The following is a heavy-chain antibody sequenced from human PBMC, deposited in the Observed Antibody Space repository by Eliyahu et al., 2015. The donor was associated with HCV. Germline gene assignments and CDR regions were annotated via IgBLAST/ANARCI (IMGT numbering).Heavy chain of an antibody. CDR3: ARAQYYYGSGSPFDY. D-gene: IGHD3-10*01. CDR1: GFTFSSYG. J-gene: IGHJ4*02. V-gene: IGHV3-33*01. CDR2: IWYDGSNK. Sequence: QVQLVESGGGVVQPGXSLRLSCAASGFTFSSYGMHWVRXAPGKGLEWVAVIWYDGSNKYYADSVKGRFTISRDNSKNTLYLQMNSLRAEDTAVYYCARAQYYYGSGSPFDYWGQGTLVTVSS.